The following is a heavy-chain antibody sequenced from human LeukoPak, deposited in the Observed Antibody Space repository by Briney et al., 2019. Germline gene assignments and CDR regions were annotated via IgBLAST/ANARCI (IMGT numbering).Heavy chain of an antibody. V-gene: IGHV4-4*07. J-gene: IGHJ2*01. CDR2: IYTSGST. CDR3: ARELPYDYVWGSYRLDYWYFDL. D-gene: IGHD3-16*02. CDR1: GGSISSYY. Sequence: SETLSLTCTVSGGSISSYYWSWIRQPAGKGLEWIGRIYTSGSTNYNPSLKSRVTTSVDTSKNQFSLKLSSVTAADTAVYYCARELPYDYVWGSYRLDYWYFDLWGRGTLVTVSS.